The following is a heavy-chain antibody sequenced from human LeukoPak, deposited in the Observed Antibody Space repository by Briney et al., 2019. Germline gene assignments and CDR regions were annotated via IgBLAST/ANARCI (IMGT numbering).Heavy chain of an antibody. J-gene: IGHJ4*02. Sequence: SETLSLTCTVSGGSISSYYWSWIRQPPGKGLEWIGYIYYSGSTNYNPSLKSRVTISVDTSKNQFSLKLSSVTAADTAVYYCARQIRGSGSSPFDYWGQGTLVTVSS. CDR3: ARQIRGSGSSPFDY. D-gene: IGHD3-10*01. CDR2: IYYSGST. CDR1: GGSISSYY. V-gene: IGHV4-59*08.